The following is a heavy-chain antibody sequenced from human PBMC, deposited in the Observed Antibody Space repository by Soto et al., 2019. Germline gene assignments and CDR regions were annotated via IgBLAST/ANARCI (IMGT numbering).Heavy chain of an antibody. CDR2: ISGSGGST. CDR1: GFTFSSYA. CDR3: ASDESYDFWSGYVY. Sequence: GGSLRLSCAASGFTFSSYAMSWVRQAPGKGLEWVSAISGSGGSTYYADSVKGRFTISRDNSKNTLYLQMNSLRAEDTAVYYCASDESYDFWSGYVYWGQGTLVTVSS. V-gene: IGHV3-23*01. J-gene: IGHJ4*02. D-gene: IGHD3-3*01.